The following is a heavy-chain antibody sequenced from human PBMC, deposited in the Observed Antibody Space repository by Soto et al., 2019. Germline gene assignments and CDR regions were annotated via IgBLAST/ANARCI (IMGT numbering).Heavy chain of an antibody. J-gene: IGHJ5*02. D-gene: IGHD6-6*01. CDR3: ARSLAARGGNSFDP. Sequence: SETLSLTCTVSGGSISSYYWSWIRQPPGKGLEWIGYIYYSGSTNYNPSLKSRVTISVDTSKNQLSLKLSSVTAADTAVYYCARSLAARGGNSFDPWGQGTLVTVYS. V-gene: IGHV4-59*01. CDR2: IYYSGST. CDR1: GGSISSYY.